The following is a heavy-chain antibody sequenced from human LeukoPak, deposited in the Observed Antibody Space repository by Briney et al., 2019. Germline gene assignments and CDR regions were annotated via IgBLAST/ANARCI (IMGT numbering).Heavy chain of an antibody. J-gene: IGHJ4*02. D-gene: IGHD6-19*01. Sequence: ETLSLTCTVSGGSISSYYWSWIRQPPGKGLEWVSSISSSSSYIYYTDSVKGRFTISRDNAKNSLYLQMNSLRAEDTAVYYCARDGAVAGGWGQGTLVTVSS. V-gene: IGHV3-21*01. CDR1: GGSISSYY. CDR2: ISSSSSYI. CDR3: ARDGAVAGG.